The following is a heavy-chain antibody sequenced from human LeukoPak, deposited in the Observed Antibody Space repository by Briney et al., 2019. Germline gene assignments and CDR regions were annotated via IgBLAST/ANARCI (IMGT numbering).Heavy chain of an antibody. J-gene: IGHJ5*02. CDR1: GYTFTGYY. D-gene: IGHD6-19*01. Sequence: ASVKVSCKASGYTFTGYYVHWVRQAPGQGLEWMGWINPNSGGTNYAQKFQGRVTMTRDTSISTAYMELSRLRSDDTAVYYCARGPPLLAGQDWFDPWGQGTLVTVSS. CDR2: INPNSGGT. V-gene: IGHV1-2*02. CDR3: ARGPPLLAGQDWFDP.